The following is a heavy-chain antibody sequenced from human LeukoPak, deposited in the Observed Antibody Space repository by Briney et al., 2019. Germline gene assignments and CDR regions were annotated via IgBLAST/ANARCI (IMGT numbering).Heavy chain of an antibody. CDR3: ARDLYGSGSEGDYFDY. CDR1: GFTFSSYA. D-gene: IGHD3-10*01. CDR2: ISYDGSNK. V-gene: IGHV3-30*01. Sequence: GRSLRLSCAASGFTFSSYAMHWVRQVPGKGLEWVAVISYDGSNKYYADSVKGRFTISRDNSKNTLYLQMNGLRAEDTAVYYCARDLYGSGSEGDYFDYWGQGTLVTVSP. J-gene: IGHJ4*02.